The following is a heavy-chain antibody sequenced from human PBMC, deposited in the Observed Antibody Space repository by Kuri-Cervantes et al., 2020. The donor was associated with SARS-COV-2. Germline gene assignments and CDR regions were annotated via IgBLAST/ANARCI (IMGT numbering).Heavy chain of an antibody. CDR1: GGSISDHY. Sequence: SETLSLTCTVSGGSISDHYWSWIRQSPGKGLEWIGYNYDSGTTNYNPSLKSRVTVSVDKSKNHFSLRLSSVTAADTAVYYCARDLNGQLWSTGLGYWGQGTLVTVSS. CDR3: ARDLNGQLWSTGLGY. V-gene: IGHV4-59*11. D-gene: IGHD5-18*01. J-gene: IGHJ4*02. CDR2: NYDSGTT.